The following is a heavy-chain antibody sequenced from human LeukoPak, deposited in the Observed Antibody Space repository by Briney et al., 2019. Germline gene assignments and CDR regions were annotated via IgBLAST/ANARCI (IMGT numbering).Heavy chain of an antibody. V-gene: IGHV4-38-2*02. CDR1: GYSISSGYY. D-gene: IGHD6-13*01. Sequence: PSETLSLTCTVSGYSISSGYYWGWIRQPPGKGLEWIGSIYHSGSTYYNPSLKSRVTISVDTSKNQFSLKLSSVTAADTAVYYCAIGAAAGSDAFDIWGQGTMVTVSS. CDR3: AIGAAAGSDAFDI. J-gene: IGHJ3*02. CDR2: IYHSGST.